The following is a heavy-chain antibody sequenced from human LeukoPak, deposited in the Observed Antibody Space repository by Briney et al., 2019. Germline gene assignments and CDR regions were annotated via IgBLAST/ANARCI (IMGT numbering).Heavy chain of an antibody. Sequence: SETLPLTCTVSGGSISSSSYYWGWIRQPPGKGLEWIGSIYYSGSTYYNPSLKSRVTISVDTSKNQFSLKLSSVTAADTAVYYCAGITFGGVIVNYWGQGTLVTVSS. D-gene: IGHD3-16*02. V-gene: IGHV4-39*01. CDR3: AGITFGGVIVNY. J-gene: IGHJ4*02. CDR1: GGSISSSSYY. CDR2: IYYSGST.